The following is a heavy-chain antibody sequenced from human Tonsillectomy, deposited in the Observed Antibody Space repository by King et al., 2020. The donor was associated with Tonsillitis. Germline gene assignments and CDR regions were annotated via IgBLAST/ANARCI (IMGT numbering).Heavy chain of an antibody. CDR1: GFTFSNAW. D-gene: IGHD6-19*01. J-gene: IGHJ6*03. V-gene: IGHV3-15*07. CDR2: IKSRTDGGTT. CDR3: TTGTAVANYYYYYYMDV. Sequence: VQLVESGGGLVKPGGFLRLSCAASGFTFSNAWMNWVRQAPGKGLEWVGRIKSRTDGGTTDYAAPVKGRFTFSRDDSKNTLYLQKNGLKTEDTAVYYCTTGTAVANYYYYYYMDVWGTGTTVTVSS.